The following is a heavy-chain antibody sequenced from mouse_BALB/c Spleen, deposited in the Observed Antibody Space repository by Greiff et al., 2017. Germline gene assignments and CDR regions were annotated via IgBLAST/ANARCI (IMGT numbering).Heavy chain of an antibody. CDR3: ARERDGYDDRDY. CDR2: IYPGDGDT. J-gene: IGHJ4*01. CDR1: GYTFTSYW. Sequence: QVQLQQSGAELARPGASVKLSCKASGYTFTSYWMQWVKQRPGQGLEWIGAIYPGDGDTRYTQKLKGKATLTADKSSSTAYMQHSSLASEDSAVYYCARERDGYDDRDYWGRKTSDSVST. D-gene: IGHD2-3*01. V-gene: IGHV1-87*01.